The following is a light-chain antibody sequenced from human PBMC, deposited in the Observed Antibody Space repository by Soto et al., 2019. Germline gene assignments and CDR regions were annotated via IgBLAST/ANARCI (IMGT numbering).Light chain of an antibody. CDR2: GAS. Sequence: EIVLTQSPGTLSLSPGERATLSCRASQSVSSSFLAWYQQTPGQAPRLLIYGASTRATGIPDRFSGSGSGTDLTLTISRLEPEDFAVYYCQQYDSSPWTFGKGTKVEIK. CDR1: QSVSSSF. V-gene: IGKV3-20*01. J-gene: IGKJ1*01. CDR3: QQYDSSPWT.